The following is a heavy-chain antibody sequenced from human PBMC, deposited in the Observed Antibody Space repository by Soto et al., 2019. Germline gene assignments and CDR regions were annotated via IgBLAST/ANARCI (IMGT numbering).Heavy chain of an antibody. Sequence: LSLSCAASGFTFSSYEMNWVRQAPGKGLEWVSYISSSGSTIYYADSVKGRFTISRDNAKNSLYLQMNSLRAEDTAVYYCARAGYSGYGNWGQGTLVTVSS. J-gene: IGHJ4*02. CDR2: ISSSGSTI. V-gene: IGHV3-48*03. CDR3: ARAGYSGYGN. D-gene: IGHD5-12*01. CDR1: GFTFSSYE.